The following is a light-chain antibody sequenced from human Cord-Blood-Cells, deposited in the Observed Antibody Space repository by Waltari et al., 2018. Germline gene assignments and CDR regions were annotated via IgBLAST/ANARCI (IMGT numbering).Light chain of an antibody. CDR3: SSYAGSNNLV. J-gene: IGLJ3*02. CDR2: EGS. V-gene: IGLV2-8*01. CDR1: SSDVRCSNS. Sequence: QSALTQPTSAAGSPGQSVTIPSTGTSSDVRCSNSFLWYQHHPGKAPKLMIYEGSKWPSGVPDRFSGSKSGNTASLTVSGLQAEDEADYYCSSYAGSNNLVFGGGTKLTVL.